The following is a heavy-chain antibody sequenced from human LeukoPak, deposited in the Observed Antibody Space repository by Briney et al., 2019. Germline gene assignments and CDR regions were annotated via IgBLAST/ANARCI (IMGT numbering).Heavy chain of an antibody. D-gene: IGHD6-13*01. V-gene: IGHV7-4-1*02. CDR1: GYTFTSYA. CDR3: ARDQSSSWSHYYYMDV. J-gene: IGHJ6*03. CDR2: INTNTGNP. Sequence: EASVKVSCKASGYTFTSYAMNWVRQAPGQGLEWMGWINTNTGNPTYAQGFTGRFVFSLDTSVSTAYLQISSLKAEDTAVYYCARDQSSSWSHYYYMDVWGKGTTVTVSS.